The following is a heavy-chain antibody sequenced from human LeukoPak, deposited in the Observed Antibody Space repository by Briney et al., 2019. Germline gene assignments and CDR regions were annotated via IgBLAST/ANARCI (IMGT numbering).Heavy chain of an antibody. J-gene: IGHJ5*02. CDR1: GYSFTSYW. V-gene: IGHV5-51*01. Sequence: GESLKISCKGSGYSFTSYWLGWVRQMPGKGLEWMGIIYPGDSDTRDNPSLQGQVTISADKSISTAYLQWSSLEASDTAMYYCARLYDNADYVRWFDPWGQGTLVSVSS. CDR3: ARLYDNADYVRWFDP. CDR2: IYPGDSDT. D-gene: IGHD4-17*01.